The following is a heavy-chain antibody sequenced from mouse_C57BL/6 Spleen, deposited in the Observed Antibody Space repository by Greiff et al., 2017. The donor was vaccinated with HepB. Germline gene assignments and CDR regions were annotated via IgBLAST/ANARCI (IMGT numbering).Heavy chain of an antibody. V-gene: IGHV1-4*01. CDR1: GYTFTSYT. J-gene: IGHJ2*01. CDR2: INPSSGYT. CDR3: ARSDGSSPGDY. Sequence: QVQLKESGAELARPGASVKMSCKASGYTFTSYTMHWVKQRPGQGLEWIGYINPSSGYTKYNQKFKDKATLTADKSSSTAYMQLSSLTSEDSAVYYCARSDGSSPGDYWGQGTTLTVSS. D-gene: IGHD1-1*01.